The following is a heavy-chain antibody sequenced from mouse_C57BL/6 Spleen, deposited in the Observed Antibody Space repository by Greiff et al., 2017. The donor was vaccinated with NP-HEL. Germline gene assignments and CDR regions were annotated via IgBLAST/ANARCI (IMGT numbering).Heavy chain of an antibody. V-gene: IGHV1-42*01. CDR3: AGYDLAY. CDR2: INPSTGGT. D-gene: IGHD2-3*01. CDR1: GYSFTGYY. J-gene: IGHJ3*01. Sequence: EVQLQQSGPELVKPGASVKISCKASGYSFTGYYMNWVKQSPEKSLEWIGEINPSTGGTTYNQTFKAKDTLTVDKSSSTAYMQLKSLTSEDSAVYYCAGYDLAYWGQGTLVTVSA.